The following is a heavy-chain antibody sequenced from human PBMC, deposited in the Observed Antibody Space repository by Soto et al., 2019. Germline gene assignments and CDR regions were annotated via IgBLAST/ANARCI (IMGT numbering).Heavy chain of an antibody. Sequence: SVKVSCKASGGTFSSYAISWVRQAPGQGLEWMGGIIPIFGTANYAQKFQGRVAITADESTSTAYMELSSLRSEDTAVYYCARSPRLDDSLDYWGQGTLVTVSS. D-gene: IGHD2-2*03. CDR1: GGTFSSYA. CDR3: ARSPRLDDSLDY. V-gene: IGHV1-69*13. J-gene: IGHJ4*02. CDR2: IIPIFGTA.